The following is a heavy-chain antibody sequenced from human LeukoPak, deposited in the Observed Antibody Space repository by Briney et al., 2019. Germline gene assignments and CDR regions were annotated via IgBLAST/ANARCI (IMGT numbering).Heavy chain of an antibody. CDR1: GYTFTSYD. J-gene: IGHJ6*03. Sequence: GASVKVSCKAPGYTFTSYDINWVRQATGQGLEWMGWMNPNSGNTGYAQKFQGRVTMTRNTSISTSYMELSSLRSEDTAVYYCARALGYYYYMDVWGKGTTVTISS. V-gene: IGHV1-8*01. CDR2: MNPNSGNT. CDR3: ARALGYYYYMDV. D-gene: IGHD3-16*01.